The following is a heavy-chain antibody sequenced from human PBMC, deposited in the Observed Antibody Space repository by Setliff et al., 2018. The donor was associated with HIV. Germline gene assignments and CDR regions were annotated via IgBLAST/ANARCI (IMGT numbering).Heavy chain of an antibody. CDR3: ATAFVLVTDTKGVLDS. J-gene: IGHJ4*02. CDR1: GFTFSSYA. Sequence: LRLSCAASGFTFSSYAMSWVRQAPGKGLEWVSAISGSGGSTYYADSVKGRFTISRDNSKNTPYLQLNSLEVEDTAVYYCATAFVLVTDTKGVLDSWGQGILVTVSS. CDR2: ISGSGGST. D-gene: IGHD2-21*02. V-gene: IGHV3-23*01.